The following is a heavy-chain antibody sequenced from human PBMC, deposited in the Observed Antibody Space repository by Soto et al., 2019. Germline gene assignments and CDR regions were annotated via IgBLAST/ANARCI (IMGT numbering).Heavy chain of an antibody. V-gene: IGHV1-18*04. J-gene: IGHJ5*02. D-gene: IGHD3-3*01. CDR1: GYTFTSYG. CDR2: ISAYNGNT. CDR3: ARSVEWLEIPNYWFDP. Sequence: QVQLVQSGAEVKKPGASVKVSCKASGYTFTSYGISWVRQAPGQGLEWMGWISAYNGNTNYAQKLQGRVTMTTETSTSTAYMELRRLISDDTAVYYCARSVEWLEIPNYWFDPWGQGTLVTVSS.